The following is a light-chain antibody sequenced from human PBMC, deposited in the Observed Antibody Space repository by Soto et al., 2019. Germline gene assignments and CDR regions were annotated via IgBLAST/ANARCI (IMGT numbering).Light chain of an antibody. CDR3: QQRSNWPLLT. J-gene: IGKJ4*01. CDR1: QSVSGY. CDR2: DAS. V-gene: IGKV3-11*01. Sequence: EIVLTQSPATLSLSPGERATLSCRASQSVSGYLAWNQQKPGQAPRRLIYDASNRVAGIPARFSGSGSGTDFTLTISSLEPEDFAVYYCQQRSNWPLLTFGGGTKVEIK.